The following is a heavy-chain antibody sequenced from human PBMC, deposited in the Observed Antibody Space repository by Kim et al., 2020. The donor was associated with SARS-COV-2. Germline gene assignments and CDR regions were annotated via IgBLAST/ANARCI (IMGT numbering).Heavy chain of an antibody. Sequence: NIENSQKFQGRVTITRDTPASTAYMELSSLRSEDTAVYYCARGYINYFDYWGQGTLVTVSS. CDR2: NI. D-gene: IGHD5-12*01. V-gene: IGHV1-3*01. CDR3: ARGYINYFDY. J-gene: IGHJ4*02.